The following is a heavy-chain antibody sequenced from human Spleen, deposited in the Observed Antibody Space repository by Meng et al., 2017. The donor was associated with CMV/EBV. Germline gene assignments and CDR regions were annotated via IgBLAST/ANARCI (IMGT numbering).Heavy chain of an antibody. Sequence: GESLKISCEASGFTFSTYSMNWVRQAPGKGLEWVSSISCGNYIYYADSVKGRFTISRDNAKNSPYLQMNSLRAEDTAVYYCAREDEDYYPSGTYDHWGQGTLVTVSS. CDR2: ISCGNYI. CDR3: AREDEDYYPSGTYDH. D-gene: IGHD3-10*01. V-gene: IGHV3-21*01. J-gene: IGHJ4*02. CDR1: GFTFSTYS.